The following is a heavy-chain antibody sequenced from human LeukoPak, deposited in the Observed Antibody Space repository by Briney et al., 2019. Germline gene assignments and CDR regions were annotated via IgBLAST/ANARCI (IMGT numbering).Heavy chain of an antibody. CDR3: ATLGRAAGNAFDI. CDR2: TYYGGSA. J-gene: IGHJ3*02. D-gene: IGHD1-26*01. V-gene: IGHV4-59*11. CDR1: GDSISFHF. Sequence: SETLSLTCSVSGDSISFHFWSWIRQPPGRGLEWIGHTYYGGSADYNPSLASRVTVSADTSKNQFSLKLSSVTAADTAVYYCATLGRAAGNAFDIWGQGTVVIVSS.